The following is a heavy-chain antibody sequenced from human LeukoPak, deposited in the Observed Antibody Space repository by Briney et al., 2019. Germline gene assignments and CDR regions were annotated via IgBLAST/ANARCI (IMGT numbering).Heavy chain of an antibody. V-gene: IGHV3-21*01. CDR2: ISSSSSYI. CDR1: GFPFSSYS. J-gene: IGHJ4*02. D-gene: IGHD6-19*01. Sequence: GSLSLSFAASGFPFSSYSMNWVRPAPGKGLGWVSSISSSSSYIYYPDSVKGRFTISRDNAKNSLYLQMNSLRAEDTAVYYCARDDSGWYDYWGQGTLVTVSS. CDR3: ARDDSGWYDY.